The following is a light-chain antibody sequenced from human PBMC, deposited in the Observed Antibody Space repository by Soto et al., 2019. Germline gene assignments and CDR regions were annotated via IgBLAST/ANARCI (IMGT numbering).Light chain of an antibody. CDR2: GAS. CDR3: QQRSNWPTIT. J-gene: IGKJ5*01. CDR1: QSVSSK. V-gene: IGKV3-15*01. Sequence: EIVMTQSPATLSVSPGERATLSCRASQSVSSKLAWYQQKPGQAPRLLIYGASTRATGVPARFSGSGSGTEFTLTISSLQSEDFAVYYCQQRSNWPTITFGQGTRLEIK.